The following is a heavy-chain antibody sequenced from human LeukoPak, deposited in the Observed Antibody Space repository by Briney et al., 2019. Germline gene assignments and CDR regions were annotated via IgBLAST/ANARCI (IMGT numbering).Heavy chain of an antibody. Sequence: GGSLRLSCAASGFTFTIYEMNWVRQAPGKGLEWVSYISSSVATMYYADSVKGRFTISRDNAKNSLYPQMNSLRTEDTAVYYCARETDSTLFDYWGQGILVTVCS. V-gene: IGHV3-48*03. J-gene: IGHJ4*02. CDR1: GFTFTIYE. CDR2: ISSSVATM. CDR3: ARETDSTLFDY. D-gene: IGHD2-2*01.